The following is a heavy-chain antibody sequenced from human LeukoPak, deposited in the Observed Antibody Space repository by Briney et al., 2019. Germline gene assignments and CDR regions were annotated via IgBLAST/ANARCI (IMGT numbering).Heavy chain of an antibody. CDR3: AKDPTPRSGGHYYDSSGYSAFDI. CDR1: GFTFSSYG. Sequence: GGSLRLSCAASGFTFSSYGMHWVRQAPGKGLEWVALIWYDGSNKYYGDSVKGRFTISRDNSKNTLYLQMNSLRAEDTAVYYCAKDPTPRSGGHYYDSSGYSAFDIWGQGTMVTVSS. D-gene: IGHD3-22*01. CDR2: IWYDGSNK. V-gene: IGHV3-33*06. J-gene: IGHJ3*02.